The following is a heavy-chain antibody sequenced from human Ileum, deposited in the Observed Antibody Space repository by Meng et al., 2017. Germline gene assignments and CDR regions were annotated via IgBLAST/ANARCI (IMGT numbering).Heavy chain of an antibody. D-gene: IGHD7-27*01. CDR2: INPDGSNT. V-gene: IGHV3-74*03. CDR1: GFSLRDYW. Sequence: QRGEPGRGLGQPGGPLSLSCPASGFSLRDYWTHWVRQAPGKGLVWVSRINPDGSNTKYADFVKGRFTISRDNAKNALYLQLNSLGAEDTAIYYCAKDIHWGASDYWGQGTLVTVSS. CDR3: AKDIHWGASDY. J-gene: IGHJ4*02.